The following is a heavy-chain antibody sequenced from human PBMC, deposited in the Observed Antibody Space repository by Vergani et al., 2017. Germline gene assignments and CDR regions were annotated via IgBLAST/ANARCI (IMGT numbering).Heavy chain of an antibody. CDR2: TRNKARGYST. Sequence: EVQLVESGGGLVKPGGSLRLSCAASGFTFSDFSMSWVRQAPGKGLEWVARTRNKARGYSTDYAASVRGRFIVSRDASGKSVSLQMTRLRIDDTAVYFCARTLKFLDMDVWGKGTTVTVSS. J-gene: IGHJ6*04. V-gene: IGHV3-72*01. CDR1: GFTFSDFS. D-gene: IGHD3-3*01. CDR3: ARTLKFLDMDV.